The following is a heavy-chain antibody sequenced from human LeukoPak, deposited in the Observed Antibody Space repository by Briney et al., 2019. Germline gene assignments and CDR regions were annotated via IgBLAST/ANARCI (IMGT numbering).Heavy chain of an antibody. J-gene: IGHJ4*02. V-gene: IGHV3-11*01. Sequence: GGSLRLSCAAPGFTFSDYYMSWVRQAPGKRLEWVSYISSSGSTIYYADSVKGRFTISRDNAKNSLYLQMNSLRAEDTAVYYCARDGDSSGWRYYFDYWGQGTLVTVSS. CDR1: GFTFSDYY. D-gene: IGHD6-19*01. CDR3: ARDGDSSGWRYYFDY. CDR2: ISSSGSTI.